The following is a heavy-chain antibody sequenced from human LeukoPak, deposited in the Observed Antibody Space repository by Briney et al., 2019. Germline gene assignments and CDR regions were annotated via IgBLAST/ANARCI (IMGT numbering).Heavy chain of an antibody. CDR2: VNGDGSTT. Sequence: GGSLRLSCAASGFTFSSHWMRWVRQAPGKGLVWVSRVNGDGSTTNYADSVKGRFTISRDNAKNTLYLEMNSLRAEDTAVYYCARGGEYSYGSNWYFDLWGRGTLVTVSS. V-gene: IGHV3-74*01. D-gene: IGHD5-18*01. J-gene: IGHJ2*01. CDR1: GFTFSSHW. CDR3: ARGGEYSYGSNWYFDL.